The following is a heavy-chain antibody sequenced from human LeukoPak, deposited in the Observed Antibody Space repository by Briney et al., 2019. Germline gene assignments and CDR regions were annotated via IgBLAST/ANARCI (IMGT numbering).Heavy chain of an antibody. V-gene: IGHV3-21*01. Sequence: GGSLRLSCAAPGFTFSSYSMNWVRQAPGKGLEWVSSISSSSSYIYYADSVKGRFTISRDNAKNSLYLQMNSLRAEDTAVYYCARGVPPRGYSYGPLYFDYWGQGTLVTVSS. CDR3: ARGVPPRGYSYGPLYFDY. CDR2: ISSSSSYI. J-gene: IGHJ4*02. CDR1: GFTFSSYS. D-gene: IGHD5-18*01.